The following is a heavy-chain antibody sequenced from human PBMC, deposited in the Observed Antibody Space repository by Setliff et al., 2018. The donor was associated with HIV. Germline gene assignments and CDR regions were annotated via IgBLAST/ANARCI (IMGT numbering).Heavy chain of an antibody. D-gene: IGHD4-4*01. CDR1: GFTFISYA. CDR3: ARDDSNYRQHGMDV. CDR2: ISASGNSP. J-gene: IGHJ6*02. V-gene: IGHV3-23*01. Sequence: PGGSLRLSCAASGFTFISYAMSWVRQAPGKGLEWVSTISASGNSPYYADSVKGRFTISRDNAKNSLYLQMNSLRAEDTAVYYCARDDSNYRQHGMDVWGQGTTVTVSS.